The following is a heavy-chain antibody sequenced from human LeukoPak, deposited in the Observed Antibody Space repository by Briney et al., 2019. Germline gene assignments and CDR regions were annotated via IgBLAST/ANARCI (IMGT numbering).Heavy chain of an antibody. V-gene: IGHV4-4*02. CDR3: ARGVVEPAAEIFDY. Sequence: SSGTLSLTCAVSGGSISSSNWWSWVRQPPGKGLEWIGEIYHSGTTNYNPSLKSRVTISVDKSKNQFSLTLSSVTAADTAVYYCARGVVEPAAEIFDYWGQGTLVTVSS. CDR1: GGSISSSNW. CDR2: IYHSGTT. D-gene: IGHD2-2*01. J-gene: IGHJ4*02.